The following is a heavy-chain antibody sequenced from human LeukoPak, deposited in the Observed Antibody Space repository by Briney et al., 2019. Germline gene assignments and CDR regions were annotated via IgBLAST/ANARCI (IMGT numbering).Heavy chain of an antibody. CDR3: VRVSLGGSDH. Sequence: GVPLRLSCAACVHTQDHHDMRGLPRAPGGGVEWVSSINWRGRSTDYADSVRGRFNVSRNNAKNSLYLQMNSLRAEDTALYYCVRVSLGGSDHWAGGTLVSVFS. CDR2: INWRGRST. J-gene: IGHJ4*02. CDR1: VHTQDHHD. D-gene: IGHD1-26*01. V-gene: IGHV3-20*04.